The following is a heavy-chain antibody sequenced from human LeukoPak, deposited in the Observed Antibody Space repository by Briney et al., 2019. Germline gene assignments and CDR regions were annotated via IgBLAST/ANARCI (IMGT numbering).Heavy chain of an antibody. Sequence: ASVKVSCKASGYTFTGYYMHWVRQAPGQGLEWMGWINPNSGGTNYAQKFQGRVTMTRNTSISTAYMELSSLRSEDTAVYYCARGLFTVAGTRYYYYYYGMDVWGQGTTVTVSS. CDR2: INPNSGGT. V-gene: IGHV1-2*02. D-gene: IGHD6-19*01. J-gene: IGHJ6*02. CDR3: ARGLFTVAGTRYYYYYYGMDV. CDR1: GYTFTGYY.